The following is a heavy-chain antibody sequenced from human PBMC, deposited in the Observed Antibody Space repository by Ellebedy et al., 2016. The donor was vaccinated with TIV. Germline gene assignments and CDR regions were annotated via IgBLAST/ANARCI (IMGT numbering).Heavy chain of an antibody. D-gene: IGHD3-10*01. Sequence: SETLSLTCAVYGGSFSDYYWSWIRQPPGKGLEWIGEINRSGSTNYNPSLKSRVTISVDTSKNQFSLNLRSVTAADTAVYYCARRSIRGVDYWGQGTLVTVSS. J-gene: IGHJ4*02. CDR1: GGSFSDYY. V-gene: IGHV4-34*01. CDR2: INRSGST. CDR3: ARRSIRGVDY.